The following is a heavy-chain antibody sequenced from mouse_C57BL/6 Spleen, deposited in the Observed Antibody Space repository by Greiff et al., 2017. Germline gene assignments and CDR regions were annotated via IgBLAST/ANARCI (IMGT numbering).Heavy chain of an antibody. CDR2: IYPGDGDT. J-gene: IGHJ4*01. Sequence: VQLQQSGPELVKPGASVKISCKASGYAFSSSWMNWVKQRPGKGLEWIGRIYPGDGDTNYNGKFKGKATLTADKSSSTAYMQLSSLTSEDSAVYFCARGRSYNAMDYWGQGTSVTVSS. V-gene: IGHV1-82*01. D-gene: IGHD1-1*01. CDR1: GYAFSSSW. CDR3: ARGRSYNAMDY.